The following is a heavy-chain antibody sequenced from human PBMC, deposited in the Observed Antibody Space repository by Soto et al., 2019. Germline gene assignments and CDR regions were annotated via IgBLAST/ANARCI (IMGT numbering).Heavy chain of an antibody. Sequence: QVQLVQSGAEVKKPGSSVKVSCKASGGTFSSYAISWERQAPGQGLEWMGGIIPIFGTANYAQKFQGRVTITADESTSTANMELSSLRSEATAVYYCARSIAARPGSPFDTWGQGTMVTVSS. V-gene: IGHV1-69*01. CDR1: GGTFSSYA. D-gene: IGHD6-6*01. CDR2: IIPIFGTA. J-gene: IGHJ3*02. CDR3: ARSIAARPGSPFDT.